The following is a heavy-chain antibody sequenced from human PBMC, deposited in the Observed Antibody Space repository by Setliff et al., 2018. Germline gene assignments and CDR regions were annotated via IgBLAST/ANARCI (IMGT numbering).Heavy chain of an antibody. CDR2: SKSKTAGGAI. D-gene: IGHD2-2*02. Sequence: PGGSLRLSCTASGFRFRDAWMQWVRQVPGEGLEWVGRSKSKTAGGAINYAAPVKGRFTISRDDSKNTLYLQMSSLKTEDTAMYYCTTDRAACSGSSCYKGFDVWGQGTMVTVSS. J-gene: IGHJ3*01. V-gene: IGHV3-15*07. CDR1: GFRFRDAW. CDR3: TTDRAACSGSSCYKGFDV.